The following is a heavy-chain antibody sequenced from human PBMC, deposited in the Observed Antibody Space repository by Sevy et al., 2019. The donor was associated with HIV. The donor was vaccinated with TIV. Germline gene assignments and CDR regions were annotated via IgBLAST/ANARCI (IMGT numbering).Heavy chain of an antibody. V-gene: IGHV1-18*04. D-gene: IGHD3-16*01. J-gene: IGHJ4*02. Sequence: ASVKVSCKASGYTFSNYGFSWVRQAPGQGLEWMGWISAYNGNTNYAMKLQGRVTMTTDTSTSTAYMELRSLISDDTAVYYCARDRRYDDFDYWGQGTLVTVSS. CDR1: GYTFSNYG. CDR2: ISAYNGNT. CDR3: ARDRRYDDFDY.